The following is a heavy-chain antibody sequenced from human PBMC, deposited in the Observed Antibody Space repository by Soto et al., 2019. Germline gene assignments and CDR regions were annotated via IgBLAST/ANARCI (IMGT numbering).Heavy chain of an antibody. Sequence: QLQLQETGPGLVKPSETLSLTCTVSGASIKSSNYFWGWIRQPPGKGLEFVGSIHSSGGTYYNPSHKSRVTVSVDLSNSHFSLSLKSLTATDTAVYYCGRLAEAATGHTDFDFWGQGTLVTVSS. CDR2: IHSSGGT. CDR3: GRLAEAATGHTDFDF. J-gene: IGHJ4*02. CDR1: GASIKSSNYF. V-gene: IGHV4-39*02. D-gene: IGHD2-15*01.